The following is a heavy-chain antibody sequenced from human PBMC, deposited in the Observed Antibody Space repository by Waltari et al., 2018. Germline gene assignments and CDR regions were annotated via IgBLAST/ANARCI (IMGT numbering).Heavy chain of an antibody. CDR1: GRTLTRLA. D-gene: IGHD4-17*01. V-gene: IGHV1-69*05. Sequence: VQLAQFGAAVTNPGSSVTLSRQASGRTLTRLAIIWARQAPGQGLEWMGGIIPIFGTANYAQKFQGRVTITTDESTSTAYMELSSLRSEDTAVYYCAKAHYGDYPSGMDVWGQGTTVTVSS. J-gene: IGHJ6*02. CDR3: AKAHYGDYPSGMDV. CDR2: IIPIFGTA.